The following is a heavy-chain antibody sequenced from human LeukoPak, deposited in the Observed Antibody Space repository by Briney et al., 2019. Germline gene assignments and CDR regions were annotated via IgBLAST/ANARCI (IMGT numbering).Heavy chain of an antibody. CDR3: ARDLSEQWLVYWFDP. V-gene: IGHV3-30-3*01. D-gene: IGHD6-19*01. CDR2: ISYDGSNK. CDR1: GFTFSSYA. J-gene: IGHJ5*02. Sequence: GSLRLSCAASGFTFSSYAMHWVRQAPGKGLEWVAVISYDGSNKYYADSVKGRFTISRDNSKNTLYLQMNSLRAEDTAVYYCARDLSEQWLVYWFDPWGQGTLVTVSS.